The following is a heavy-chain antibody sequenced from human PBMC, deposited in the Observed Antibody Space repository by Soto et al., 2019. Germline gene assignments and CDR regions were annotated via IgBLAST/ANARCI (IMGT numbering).Heavy chain of an antibody. D-gene: IGHD5-18*01. V-gene: IGHV3-30*18. CDR1: GFSFSSYG. CDR2: ISNDGTNR. Sequence: QVQLVESGGGVVQPGRSLRLSCAASGFSFSSYGVHWVRQAPGKGLEWVALISNDGTNRYYVDSVKGRFIISRDNSKNTLYLQMNSLRAEDTAVYFCAKPERGYNNGARESYHSYAMDVWGQGTTVTVSS. CDR3: AKPERGYNNGARESYHSYAMDV. J-gene: IGHJ6*02.